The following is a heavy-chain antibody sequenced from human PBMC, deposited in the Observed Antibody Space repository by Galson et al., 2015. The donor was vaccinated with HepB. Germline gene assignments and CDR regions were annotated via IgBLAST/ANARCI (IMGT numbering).Heavy chain of an antibody. CDR1: GFTFSSYG. V-gene: IGHV3-30*02. CDR3: AKPAMTTVTTGYFDL. J-gene: IGHJ2*01. CDR2: IRYDGSNK. Sequence: SLRLSCAASGFTFSSYGMHWVRQAPGKGLEWVAFIRYDGSNKYYADSVKGRSTISRDNSKNTLYLQMNSLRAEDTAVYYCAKPAMTTVTTGYFDLWGRGTLVTVSS. D-gene: IGHD4-17*01.